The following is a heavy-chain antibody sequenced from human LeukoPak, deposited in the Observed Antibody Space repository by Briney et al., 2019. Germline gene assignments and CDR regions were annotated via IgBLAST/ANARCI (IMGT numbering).Heavy chain of an antibody. CDR1: GGSISSYY. CDR2: IYYSGST. V-gene: IGHV4-59*01. J-gene: IGHJ5*02. Sequence: SETLSLTCTVSGGSISSYYWSWIRQPPGKGLEWIGYIYYSGSTNYNPSLKSRVTISVDTSKNQFSLKLSSVTAADTAVYHCAGGYSGQTSGNWFDPWGQGTLVTVSS. D-gene: IGHD5-12*01. CDR3: AGGYSGQTSGNWFDP.